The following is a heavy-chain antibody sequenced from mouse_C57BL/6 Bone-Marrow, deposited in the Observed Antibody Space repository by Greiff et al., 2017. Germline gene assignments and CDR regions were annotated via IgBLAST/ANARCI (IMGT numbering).Heavy chain of an antibody. J-gene: IGHJ1*03. CDR2: INPGSGGT. CDR1: GYAFTNYL. Sequence: VQLQQSGAELVRPGTSVKVSCKASGYAFTNYLIEWVKQRPGQGLEWIGVINPGSGGTNYNEKFKGKATLTADKSSSTAYMQLSSLTSEDSAVXFCATSFYYGSSYPYFDVWGTGTTVTVSS. CDR3: ATSFYYGSSYPYFDV. D-gene: IGHD1-1*01. V-gene: IGHV1-54*01.